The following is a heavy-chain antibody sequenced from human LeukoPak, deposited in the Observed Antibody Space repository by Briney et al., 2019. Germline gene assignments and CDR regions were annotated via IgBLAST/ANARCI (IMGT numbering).Heavy chain of an antibody. CDR2: ISWNSGSI. Sequence: GGSLRLSCAASGFTFDDYAMHWVRQAPGKGLEWVSGISWNSGSIGYADSVKGRFTISRDNSKNTLYLQMNSLRAEDTAVYYCAKDGGLLGYCSSTSCYTGGDYWGQGTLVTVSS. V-gene: IGHV3-9*01. D-gene: IGHD2-2*02. CDR3: AKDGGLLGYCSSTSCYTGGDY. J-gene: IGHJ4*02. CDR1: GFTFDDYA.